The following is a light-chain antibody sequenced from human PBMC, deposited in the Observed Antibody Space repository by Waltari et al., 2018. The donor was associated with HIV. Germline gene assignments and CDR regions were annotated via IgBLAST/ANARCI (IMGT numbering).Light chain of an antibody. J-gene: IGLJ1*01. CDR2: SND. CDR3: ATWDDNLNTYV. V-gene: IGLV1-47*01. Sequence: QSVLSQPPSMSGAPGQRVTLPCSGNTSNIGANYVYWFQHGPDAAPKLFISSNDRRPSGVPGRVSGSKAGTSAYLAISGLRPEDEADYYCATWDDNLNTYVFGPGTRLSVL. CDR1: TSNIGANY.